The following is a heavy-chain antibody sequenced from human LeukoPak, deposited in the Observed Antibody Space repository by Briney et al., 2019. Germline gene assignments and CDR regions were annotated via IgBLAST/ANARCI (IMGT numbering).Heavy chain of an antibody. V-gene: IGHV3-53*01. Sequence: GGSLRLPCAASGFTVSSNYMNWVRQAPGKGLEWVSVIYGGGNIYYADSVKGRFTISRDNSKNTLYLQMNSLRAEDTAVYYCARGAGYNYPYYFDYWGQGTLVTVSS. CDR2: IYGGGNI. CDR3: ARGAGYNYPYYFDY. CDR1: GFTVSSNY. D-gene: IGHD5-24*01. J-gene: IGHJ4*02.